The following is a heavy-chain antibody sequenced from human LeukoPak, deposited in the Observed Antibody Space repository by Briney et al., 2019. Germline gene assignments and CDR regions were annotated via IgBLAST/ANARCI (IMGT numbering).Heavy chain of an antibody. V-gene: IGHV3-7*01. CDR3: ARLTGSKADGMDV. J-gene: IGHJ6*02. D-gene: IGHD1-14*01. Sequence: GGSLRLSCAASGFTFSTFWMTWVRQAPGKGLEWVANIKQDGSDKHFVDSVKGRVTTSRDNARNSLYLQMNSLRAEDTAVYYCARLTGSKADGMDVWGQGTTVTVSS. CDR2: IKQDGSDK. CDR1: GFTFSTFW.